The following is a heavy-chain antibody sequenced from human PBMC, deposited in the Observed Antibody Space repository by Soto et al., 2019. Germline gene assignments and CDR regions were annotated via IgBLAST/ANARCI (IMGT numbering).Heavy chain of an antibody. D-gene: IGHD6-19*01. CDR2: IIPIFGTA. CDR1: RVSFSKFI. V-gene: IGHV1-69*13. CDR3: AKVRYSSPMGYYYGMDV. J-gene: IGHJ6*02. Sequence: SVKVSCKVSRVSFSKFIVTWVRQAPGLGLEWVGGIIPIFGTANYAQKFQGRVTITADESTSTSYMEVNNLRSEDTAVYYCAKVRYSSPMGYYYGMDVWGQGTTVTVSS.